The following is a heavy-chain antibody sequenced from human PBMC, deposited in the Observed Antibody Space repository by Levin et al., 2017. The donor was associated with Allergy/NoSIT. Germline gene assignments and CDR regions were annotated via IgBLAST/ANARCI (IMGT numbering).Heavy chain of an antibody. CDR3: ARETAFATFY. V-gene: IGHV4-61*02. CDR2: IYNTGTT. J-gene: IGHJ4*02. Sequence: MASETLSLTCTVSGGSINSGTYFWSWIRQPAGKGLEWIGRIYNTGTTKYNPSLKSRLTIALSTSKNQFSLKLTSVTAADTATYYCARETAFATFYWGQGTLVTVSS. CDR1: GGSINSGTYF. D-gene: IGHD2-15*01.